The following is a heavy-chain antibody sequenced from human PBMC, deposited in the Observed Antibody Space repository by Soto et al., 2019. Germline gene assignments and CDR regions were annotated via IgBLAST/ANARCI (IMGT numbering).Heavy chain of an antibody. V-gene: IGHV3-53*01. CDR2: IYRGGST. CDR3: ARDRVESGYPEYFQH. J-gene: IGHJ1*01. Sequence: GGSLRLSSAASGFTVSSNYMSWVRQAPGKGLEWVSVIYRGGSTYYADSVKGRFTISRDNSKNTLYLQMNSLRAEDTAVYYCARDRVESGYPEYFQHWGQGTLVTVSS. CDR1: GFTVSSNY. D-gene: IGHD3-22*01.